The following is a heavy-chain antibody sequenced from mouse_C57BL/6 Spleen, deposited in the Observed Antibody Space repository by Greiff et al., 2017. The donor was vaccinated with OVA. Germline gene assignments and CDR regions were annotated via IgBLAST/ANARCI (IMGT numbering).Heavy chain of an antibody. V-gene: IGHV1-82*01. D-gene: IGHD4-1*01. CDR2: IYPGDGDT. CDR3: AREGTGYWYFDV. CDR1: GYAFSSSW. J-gene: IGHJ1*03. Sequence: VHLVESGPELVKPGASVKISCKASGYAFSSSWMNWVKQRPGKGLEWIGRIYPGDGDTNYNGKFKGKATLTADKSSSTAYMQLSSLTSEDSAVYFCAREGTGYWYFDVWGTGTTVTVSS.